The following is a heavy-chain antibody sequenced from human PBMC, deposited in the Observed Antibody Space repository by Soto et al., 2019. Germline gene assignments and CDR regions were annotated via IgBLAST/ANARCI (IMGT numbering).Heavy chain of an antibody. CDR3: GRTLHIYYYYGMDV. CDR1: GGSISSYY. J-gene: IGHJ6*02. V-gene: IGHV4-59*01. Sequence: SETLSLTCTVSGGSISSYYWSWIRQPPGKGLEWIGYIYYSGSTNYNPSLKSRVTISVDTSKNQFSLKLSSVTAADTAVYYCGRTLHIYYYYGMDVWGQGTTVTVSS. CDR2: IYYSGST.